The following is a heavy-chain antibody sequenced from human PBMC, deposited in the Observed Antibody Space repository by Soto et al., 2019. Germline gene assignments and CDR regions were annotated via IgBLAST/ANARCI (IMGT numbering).Heavy chain of an antibody. J-gene: IGHJ6*02. V-gene: IGHV3-30-3*01. Sequence: GGSLRLSCAASGFTFSSYAMHWVRQAPGKGLEWVAVISYDGSNKYYADSVKGRFTISRDNSKNTLYLQMNSLRAEDTAVYYCARERGYCSSTSCYLAYYYYYGMDVWGQGTTVTVSS. CDR3: ARERGYCSSTSCYLAYYYYYGMDV. CDR1: GFTFSSYA. D-gene: IGHD2-2*01. CDR2: ISYDGSNK.